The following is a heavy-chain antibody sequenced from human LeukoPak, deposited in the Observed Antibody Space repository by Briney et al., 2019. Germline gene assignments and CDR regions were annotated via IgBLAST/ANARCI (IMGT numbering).Heavy chain of an antibody. CDR3: AKVGGYYDFWSGHRPFDY. Sequence: PGGSLRLSCAASGFTFSSYAMSWVRQAPGKGLEWVSAISGSGGSTYYADSVKGRFTISRDNSKNTLYLQMNSLRAEDTAVYYCAKVGGYYDFWSGHRPFDYWGQGTLVTVSS. V-gene: IGHV3-23*01. CDR2: ISGSGGST. CDR1: GFTFSSYA. D-gene: IGHD3-3*01. J-gene: IGHJ4*02.